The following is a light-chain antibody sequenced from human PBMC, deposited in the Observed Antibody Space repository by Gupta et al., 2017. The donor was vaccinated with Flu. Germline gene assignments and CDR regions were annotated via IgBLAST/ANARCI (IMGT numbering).Light chain of an antibody. Sequence: EIVMTLSPATLSVSPGEKVTLSCRASQSVNNNLAWYQQKPGQAPRLLIYFASTRAPGVPARFSGSGSGTEFTLTISSLESEDFAVYYCQQYYNWPPWTFGQGTKVEVK. CDR1: QSVNNN. V-gene: IGKV3-15*01. CDR2: FAS. CDR3: QQYYNWPPWT. J-gene: IGKJ1*01.